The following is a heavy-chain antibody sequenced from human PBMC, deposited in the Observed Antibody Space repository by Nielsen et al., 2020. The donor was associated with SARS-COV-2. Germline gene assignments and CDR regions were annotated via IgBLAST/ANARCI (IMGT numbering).Heavy chain of an antibody. CDR1: GFSFRTSW. CDR2: INPDGSMK. Sequence: GGSLRLSCAASGFSFRTSWMNWVRQGPGKRLEWVANINPDGSMKRHVDSVKGRFTISRDNAGKSLYLQMNSLRAEDTAVYYCARDAAYSRFDYWGQGTLVTVSS. D-gene: IGHD4-11*01. CDR3: ARDAAYSRFDY. V-gene: IGHV3-7*05. J-gene: IGHJ4*02.